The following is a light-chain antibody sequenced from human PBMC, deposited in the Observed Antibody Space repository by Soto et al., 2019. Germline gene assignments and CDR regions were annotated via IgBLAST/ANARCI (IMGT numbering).Light chain of an antibody. CDR2: EVS. J-gene: IGKJ5*01. CDR1: QRLVHSDGIAY. V-gene: IGKV2-30*02. CDR3: MQGTHWPIT. Sequence: VVMTQSPLSRPVTLGQPASISCRSNQRLVHSDGIAYFSWFQQRPARSPRRLMYEVSNRDSGVPARFSGSGSGTDFALNISRVEAEDVGVYYCMQGTHWPITFGQGTRLETK.